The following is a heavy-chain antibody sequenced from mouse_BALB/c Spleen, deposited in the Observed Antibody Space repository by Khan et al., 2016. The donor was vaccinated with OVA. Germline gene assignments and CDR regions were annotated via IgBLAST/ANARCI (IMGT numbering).Heavy chain of an antibody. CDR3: AMGRTY. J-gene: IGHJ3*01. D-gene: IGHD4-1*01. CDR2: ISYSGST. Sequence: EVQLVESGPGLVKPSQSLSLTCTVTGYSITSDYTWNWIRPFPGNKLEWMGYISYSGSTSYHPSLKGRFSICRDTSKNHLFLRLNSVTTEDTATXYCAMGRTYWGQGTLVTVSS. V-gene: IGHV3-2*02. CDR1: GYSITSDYT.